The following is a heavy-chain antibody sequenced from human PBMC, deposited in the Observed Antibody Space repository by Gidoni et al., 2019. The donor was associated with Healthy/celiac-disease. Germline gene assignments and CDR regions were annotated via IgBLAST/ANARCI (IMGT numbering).Heavy chain of an antibody. J-gene: IGHJ6*02. CDR2: INPNSGGT. CDR3: ARSGIAARPYYYYGMDV. V-gene: IGHV1-2*04. Sequence: QVQLVQSGAEVKKPGASVKVSCKASGYTFTGYYMHWVRQAPGQGLEWMGWINPNSGGTNYAQKFQGWVTMTRDTSISTAYMELSRLRSDDTAVYYCARSGIAARPYYYYGMDVWGQGTTVTVSS. CDR1: GYTFTGYY. D-gene: IGHD6-6*01.